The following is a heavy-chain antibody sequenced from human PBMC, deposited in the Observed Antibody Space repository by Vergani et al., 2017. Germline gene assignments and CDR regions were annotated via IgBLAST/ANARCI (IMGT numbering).Heavy chain of an antibody. CDR2: IYWNDDQ. CDR3: VYRKTECGTTGCFCPFYYYYNMDV. V-gene: IGHV2-5*04. J-gene: IGHJ6*03. D-gene: IGHD1-7*01. Sequence: QITLKESGPTLVKPTQTLTLTCTFSGFSLNTRGLSVAWIRQPPGKALDWLARIYWNDDQHYSPFLNTRVTITKDTSKNQVVLTMTNMDYVDTGTYYCVYRKTECGTTGCFCPFYYYYNMDVWGKGTTVTVSS. CDR1: GFSLNTRGLS.